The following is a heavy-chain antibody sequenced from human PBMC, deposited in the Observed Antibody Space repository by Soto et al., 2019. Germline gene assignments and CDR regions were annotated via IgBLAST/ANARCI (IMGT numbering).Heavy chain of an antibody. CDR1: GFTFSSYS. CDR2: ISSSSSTI. J-gene: IGHJ3*02. V-gene: IGHV3-48*01. Sequence: EVQLVESGGGLVQPGGSLRLSCAASGFTFSSYSMNWVRQAPGKGLEWVSYISSSSSTIYYADSVKGRFTISRDNAKNSLYLQMNSLRAEDTAVYYCARDFPTTRDYIWGSYGPHPQEGAFDIWGQGTMVTVSS. CDR3: ARDFPTTRDYIWGSYGPHPQEGAFDI. D-gene: IGHD3-16*01.